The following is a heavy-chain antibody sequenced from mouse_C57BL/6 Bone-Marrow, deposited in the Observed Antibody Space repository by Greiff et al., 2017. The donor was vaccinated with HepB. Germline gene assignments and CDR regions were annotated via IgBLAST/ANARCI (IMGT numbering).Heavy chain of an antibody. CDR2: IYPGDGDT. D-gene: IGHD3-2*02. V-gene: IGHV1-82*01. CDR1: GYAFSSSW. CDR3: ARKGGRQLRRRGAMDY. Sequence: QVQLQQSGPELVKPGASVKISCKASGYAFSSSWMNWVKQRPGKGLEWIGRIYPGDGDTNYNGKFKGKATLTADKSSSTAYMQLSSLTSEDSAVYFCARKGGRQLRRRGAMDYWGQGTSVTVSS. J-gene: IGHJ4*01.